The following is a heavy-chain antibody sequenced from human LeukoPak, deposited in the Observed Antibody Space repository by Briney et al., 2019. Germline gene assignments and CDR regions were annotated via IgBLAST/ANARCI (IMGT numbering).Heavy chain of an antibody. Sequence: ASVQVSCQVSGYTLTELSMHWVRQAPGKGLEWMGGFDPEDGETIYAQKFQGRVTMTEDTSTDTAYMELSSLRSEDTAVYYCATMKFTIFGVVIGSFDYWGQGTLVTVSS. V-gene: IGHV1-24*01. CDR1: GYTLTELS. D-gene: IGHD3-3*01. J-gene: IGHJ4*02. CDR3: ATMKFTIFGVVIGSFDY. CDR2: FDPEDGET.